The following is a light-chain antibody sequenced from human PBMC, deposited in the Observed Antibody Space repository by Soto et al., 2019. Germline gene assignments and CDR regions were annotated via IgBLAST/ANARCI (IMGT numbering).Light chain of an antibody. CDR2: SNN. CDR1: SSNIGSNT. CDR3: AEWDDSLNGAGV. J-gene: IGLJ2*01. V-gene: IGLV1-44*01. Sequence: QYVLTQPPSASGTPGQRVTISCSGSSSNIGSNTVNWYQQLPGTAPKLLIYSNNQRPSGVPDRFSGSKSGTSASLAISGLQSEDEADYYCAEWDDSLNGAGVFGGGTKLTVL.